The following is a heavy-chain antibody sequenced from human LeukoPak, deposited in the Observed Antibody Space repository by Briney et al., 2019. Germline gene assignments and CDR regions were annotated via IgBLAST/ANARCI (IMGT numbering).Heavy chain of an antibody. CDR1: GFTFSSYS. J-gene: IGHJ4*02. CDR2: ISSSSSYI. D-gene: IGHD6-19*01. CDR3: ARDLYGFIAVAAYY. Sequence: SGGSLRLSCAASGFTFSSYSMNWVRQVPKKGLEWVSAISSSSSYIYYADSVKGRFTISRDNAKNSLYLQMNSLRAEDTAVYYCARDLYGFIAVAAYYWGQGTLVTVSS. V-gene: IGHV3-21*01.